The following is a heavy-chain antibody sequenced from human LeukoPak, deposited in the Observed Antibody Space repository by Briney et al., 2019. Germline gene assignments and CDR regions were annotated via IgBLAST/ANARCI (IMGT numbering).Heavy chain of an antibody. D-gene: IGHD2-2*01. Sequence: GGSLRLSCAASGFTFSSYAMTWVRQAPGKGLQWVSTIRATAGTTYYTDSVKGRFTISRDNSKNTVFLQVNSLRAEDTAVYYCAKGGCTSHYDYWGQGILVTVSS. J-gene: IGHJ4*02. CDR1: GFTFSSYA. V-gene: IGHV3-23*01. CDR2: IRATAGTT. CDR3: AKGGCTSHYDY.